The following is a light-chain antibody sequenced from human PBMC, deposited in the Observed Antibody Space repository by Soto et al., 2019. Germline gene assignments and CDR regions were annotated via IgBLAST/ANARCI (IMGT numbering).Light chain of an antibody. CDR1: QSFHTNY. J-gene: IGKJ4*01. V-gene: IGKV3-20*01. Sequence: EIVLTQSPGTLSLSPGERATLSCRASQSFHTNYLAWYQQRPGQAPRLLIYGASNRASGIPERFSGSGSGTDFTLTINRLEPEDSAVYFCQQYGSSPGFTSGGGTKVDIK. CDR3: QQYGSSPGFT. CDR2: GAS.